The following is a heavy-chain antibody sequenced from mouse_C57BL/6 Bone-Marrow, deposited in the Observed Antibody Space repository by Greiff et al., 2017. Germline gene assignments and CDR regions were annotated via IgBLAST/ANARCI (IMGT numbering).Heavy chain of an antibody. CDR2: ISLKSDNYAT. V-gene: IGHV6-3*01. CDR3: TGNDGSRRWYCDV. Sequence: EVQVVESGGGLVQPGGSMKLSCVASGFTFSNYWMNWVRQSPEKGLEWVAQISLKSDNYATHYAESVKGRFTISRDDSKSSVYLQMNNLRAEDTGIYYCTGNDGSRRWYCDVWGTGTTVTVSS. J-gene: IGHJ1*03. CDR1: GFTFSNYW. D-gene: IGHD1-1*01.